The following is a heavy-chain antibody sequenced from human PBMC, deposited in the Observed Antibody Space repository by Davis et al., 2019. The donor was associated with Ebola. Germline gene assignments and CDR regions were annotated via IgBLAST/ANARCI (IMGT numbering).Heavy chain of an antibody. CDR1: GFTFSSYS. D-gene: IGHD3-3*01. Sequence: GESLKISCAASGFTFSSYSMNWVRQAPGKGLEWVSSISSSSSYIYYADSVKGRFTISRDNAKNSLYTQMNSLRAEDTAVYYCARDPSITIFGVVIYYYYYGMDVWGQGTTVTVSS. J-gene: IGHJ6*02. V-gene: IGHV3-21*01. CDR2: ISSSSSYI. CDR3: ARDPSITIFGVVIYYYYYGMDV.